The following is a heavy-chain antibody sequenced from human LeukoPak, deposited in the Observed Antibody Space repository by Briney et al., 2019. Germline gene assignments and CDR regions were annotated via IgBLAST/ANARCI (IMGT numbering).Heavy chain of an antibody. J-gene: IGHJ6*03. CDR2: ISYDGSNK. V-gene: IGHV3-30*18. Sequence: PGRSLRLSCAASGLTFSSYGMHWVRQAPGKGLEWVAVISYDGSNKYYADSVKGRFTISRDNSKNTLYLQMNSLRAEDTAVYYCAKPLLSLSTDTSYYMDVWGKGTTVTVSS. CDR3: AKPLLSLSTDTSYYMDV. CDR1: GLTFSSYG. D-gene: IGHD3-10*01.